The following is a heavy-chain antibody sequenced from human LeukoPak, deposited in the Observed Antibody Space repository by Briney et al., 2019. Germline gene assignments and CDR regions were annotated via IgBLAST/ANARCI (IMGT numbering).Heavy chain of an antibody. D-gene: IGHD3-10*01. V-gene: IGHV3-23*01. CDR3: AKTLTRGLRGPLIDY. CDR2: IRGSGGST. CDR1: GFTFSSYA. J-gene: IGHJ4*02. Sequence: GGSLRLSCAASGFTFSSYAMSWVRQAQGKGLEWVSAIRGSGGSTYYADSVKGRFTISRDNSKNTLYLQMNSLRAEDTAVYYCAKTLTRGLRGPLIDYWGQGTLVTVSS.